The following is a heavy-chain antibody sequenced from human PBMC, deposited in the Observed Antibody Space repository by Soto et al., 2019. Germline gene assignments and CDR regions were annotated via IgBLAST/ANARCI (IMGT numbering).Heavy chain of an antibody. V-gene: IGHV3-30*18. CDR1: GFTFSSYG. CDR2: ISYDGSNK. D-gene: IGHD6-13*01. Sequence: PGGSLRLSCAASGFTFSSYGMHWVRQAPGKGLEWVAVISYDGSNKYYADSVKGRSTISRDNSKNTLYLQMNSLRAEDTAVYYCAKEEIAAAGAYYYYYYGMDVWGQGTTVTVSS. CDR3: AKEEIAAAGAYYYYYYGMDV. J-gene: IGHJ6*02.